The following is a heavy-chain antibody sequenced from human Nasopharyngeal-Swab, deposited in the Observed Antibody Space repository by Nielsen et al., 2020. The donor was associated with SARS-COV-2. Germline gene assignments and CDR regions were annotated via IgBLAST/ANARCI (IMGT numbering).Heavy chain of an antibody. CDR2: IRYDGSNK. V-gene: IGHV3-33*01. Sequence: GESLKISCAASGFTFSSYGMHWVRQAPGKGLEWVAVIRYDGSNKYYADSVKGRFTISRDNSKNTLYLQMNSLRAEDTAVYYCASGITMVRGVIMGPFDYWGQGTLVTVSS. CDR1: GFTFSSYG. D-gene: IGHD3-10*01. J-gene: IGHJ4*02. CDR3: ASGITMVRGVIMGPFDY.